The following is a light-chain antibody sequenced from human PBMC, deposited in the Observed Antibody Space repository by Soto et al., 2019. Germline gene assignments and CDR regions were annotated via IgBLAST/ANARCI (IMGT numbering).Light chain of an antibody. CDR1: SSDVGSYNL. V-gene: IGLV2-23*01. CDR3: SSYAGGSTHVV. CDR2: EDN. Sequence: QSALTQPASVSGSPGQSITFSCTGTSSDVGSYNLVSWYQQHPGKAPKLMIYEDNKRPSGVSNRFSGSKSGNTASLTISGLQAEDEADYYCSSYAGGSTHVVFGGGTKLTVL. J-gene: IGLJ2*01.